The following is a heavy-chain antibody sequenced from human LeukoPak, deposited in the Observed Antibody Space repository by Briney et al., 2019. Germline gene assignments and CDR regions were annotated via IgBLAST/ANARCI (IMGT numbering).Heavy chain of an antibody. J-gene: IGHJ5*02. Sequence: ASVKVSCKVSGYTLTELSMHWVRQAPGKGLEWMGGFDPEDGETIYAQKFQGRVTLTEDTSTDTAYMELSSLRSEDTAVYYCATAPGTTVTADWFDPWGQGTLVTVSS. D-gene: IGHD4-17*01. CDR2: FDPEDGET. CDR3: ATAPGTTVTADWFDP. V-gene: IGHV1-24*01. CDR1: GYTLTELS.